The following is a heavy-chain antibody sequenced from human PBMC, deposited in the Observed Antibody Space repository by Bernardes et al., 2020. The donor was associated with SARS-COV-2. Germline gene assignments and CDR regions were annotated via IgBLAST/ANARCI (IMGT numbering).Heavy chain of an antibody. V-gene: IGHV3-23*01. D-gene: IGHD4-17*01. CDR1: GFTFRSYA. CDR3: AKEGVSTVTPISLYYFDH. J-gene: IGHJ4*02. CDR2: ITFSGGDT. Sequence: SLRLSCVASGFTFRSYAMSWVRHTPGKGLEWVSAITFSGGDTYYADSVKGRFTIPRDNSKYTLYLQMNTLRAEDTAVYYCAKEGVSTVTPISLYYFDHWGQGTLVTVSS.